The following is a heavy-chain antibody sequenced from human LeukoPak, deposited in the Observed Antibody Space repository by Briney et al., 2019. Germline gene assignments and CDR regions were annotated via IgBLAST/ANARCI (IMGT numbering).Heavy chain of an antibody. Sequence: SETLSLTCAVYGGSFSGYYWSWIRQPPGKGLEWIGEINHSGSTNYNPSLKSRVTISVDTSKNQFSLKLSSVTAADTAVYYCARGRNPGIAVAGAVDYWGQGTLVTVSS. D-gene: IGHD6-19*01. CDR3: ARGRNPGIAVAGAVDY. V-gene: IGHV4-34*01. CDR2: INHSGST. CDR1: GGSFSGYY. J-gene: IGHJ4*02.